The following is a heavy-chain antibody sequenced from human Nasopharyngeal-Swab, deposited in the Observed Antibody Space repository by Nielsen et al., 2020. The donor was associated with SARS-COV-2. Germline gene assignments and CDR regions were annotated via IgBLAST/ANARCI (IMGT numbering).Heavy chain of an antibody. D-gene: IGHD2-8*02. CDR1: GFTFSSYS. CDR3: AKSTGAWLQFLDV. J-gene: IGHJ6*02. CDR2: ISSSSSTI. V-gene: IGHV3-48*04. Sequence: GESLKISCAASGFTFSSYSMNWVRQAPGKGLEWVSYISSSSSTIYYADSVKGRFTISRDNAKNSLYLQMNSLRAEDTALYYCAKSTGAWLQFLDVWGQGTTVTVSS.